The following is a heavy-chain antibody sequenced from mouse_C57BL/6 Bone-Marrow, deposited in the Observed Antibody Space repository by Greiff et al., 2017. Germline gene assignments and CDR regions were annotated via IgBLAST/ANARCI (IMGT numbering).Heavy chain of an antibody. CDR1: GFNIKDDY. CDR2: IDPENGDT. J-gene: IGHJ4*01. Sequence: VQLQQSGAELVRPGASVKLSCTASGFNIKDDYMHWVKQRPEQGLEWIGWIDPENGDTEYASKFQGKATITADTSSNTAYLQLSSLTSEDTAVYYCTTCGYYGSMDYWGQGTSVTVSS. D-gene: IGHD1-1*01. CDR3: TTCGYYGSMDY. V-gene: IGHV14-4*01.